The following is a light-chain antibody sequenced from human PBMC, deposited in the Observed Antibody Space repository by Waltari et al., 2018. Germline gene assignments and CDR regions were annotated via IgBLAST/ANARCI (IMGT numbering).Light chain of an antibody. V-gene: IGKV3-15*01. CDR3: HQYNDGPPFN. CDR1: QSVTTN. Sequence: EIVMTQSPATLSVSPGERAILSCRASQSVTTNLAWYQQKPGQAPRLLIYGASTRATDIPGRFSGRGSGTEFTLTISSLQSEDCAVYYCHQYNDGPPFNFGQGTKLEIK. CDR2: GAS. J-gene: IGKJ2*01.